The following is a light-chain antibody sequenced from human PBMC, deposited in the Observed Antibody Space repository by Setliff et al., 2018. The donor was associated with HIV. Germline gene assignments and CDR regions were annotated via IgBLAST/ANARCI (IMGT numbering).Light chain of an antibody. CDR2: DVG. V-gene: IGLV2-14*03. CDR1: SSDVGGYNY. J-gene: IGLJ3*02. CDR3: NSYTTRSPLGV. Sequence: QSALTQPASVSGSPGQSITISCTGTSSDVGGYNYVAWYQQHPGKAPKLIMFDVGNRPSGVSNRFSGSKSGNTASLTISGLQAEDEADYYCNSYTTRSPLGVFGRGTKVTVL.